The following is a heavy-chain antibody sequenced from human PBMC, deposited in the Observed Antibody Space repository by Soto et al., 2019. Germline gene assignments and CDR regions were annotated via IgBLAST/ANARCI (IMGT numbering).Heavy chain of an antibody. CDR2: LNPNHHNT. D-gene: IGHD1-26*01. V-gene: IGHV1-8*02. CDR1: GYTFTSYD. Sequence: QVHLVQSGAEVKKPGASVKVSCKASGYTFTSYDINWVRQAAGQGLEWMGWLNPNHHNTAYAQKFLGRVSMTSNASISTAYMELSSRRAEDSAIYYCATVVLVGSSPFESWVRGPPVTVSS. J-gene: IGHJ4*02. CDR3: ATVVLVGSSPFES.